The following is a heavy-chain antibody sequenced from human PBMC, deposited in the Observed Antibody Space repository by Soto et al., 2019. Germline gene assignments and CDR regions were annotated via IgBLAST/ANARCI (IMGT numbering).Heavy chain of an antibody. D-gene: IGHD4-17*01. V-gene: IGHV1-69*13. CDR3: ARAESGGYGDYAPYYYGMDV. CDR2: IIPILGTA. Sequence: SVKVSCKATGSTSSGYTISWARQAPRQGLEWMGGIIPILGTANYAQKFQGRVTITADESTSTAYMELSSLRSEDTAVYYCARAESGGYGDYAPYYYGMDVWGQGTTVTVSS. CDR1: GSTSSGYT. J-gene: IGHJ6*02.